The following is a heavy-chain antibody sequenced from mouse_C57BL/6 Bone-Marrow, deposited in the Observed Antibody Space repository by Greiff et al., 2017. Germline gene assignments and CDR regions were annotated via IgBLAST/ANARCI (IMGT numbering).Heavy chain of an antibody. V-gene: IGHV1-81*01. Sequence: VKLQESGAELARPGASVKLSCKASGYTFTSYGISWVKQRTGQGLEWIGEIYPRSGNTYYNEKFKGKATLTADKSSSTAYMELRSLTSEDSAVYFCARSSYYYVSSLMDYWGQGTSVTVSS. J-gene: IGHJ4*01. CDR1: GYTFTSYG. CDR2: IYPRSGNT. D-gene: IGHD1-1*01. CDR3: ARSSYYYVSSLMDY.